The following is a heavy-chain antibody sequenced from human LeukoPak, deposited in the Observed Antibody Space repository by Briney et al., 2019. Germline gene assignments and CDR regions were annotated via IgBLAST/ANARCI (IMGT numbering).Heavy chain of an antibody. J-gene: IGHJ4*02. D-gene: IGHD6-19*01. V-gene: IGHV1-69*13. CDR2: IIPIFGTA. CDR1: GYTFTSYG. Sequence: GASVKVSCKASGYTFTSYGISWVRQAPGQGLEWMGGIIPIFGTANYAQKFQGRVTITADESTSTAYMELSSLRSEDTAVYYCARVHYGQQWLVPDFDYWGQGTLVTVSS. CDR3: ARVHYGQQWLVPDFDY.